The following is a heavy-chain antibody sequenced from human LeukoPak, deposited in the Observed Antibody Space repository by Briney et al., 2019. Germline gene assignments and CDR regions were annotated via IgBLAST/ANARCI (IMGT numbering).Heavy chain of an antibody. Sequence: PSETLSLTCTVSGGSNSSSSYYWGWIRQPPGKGLEWIGSIYYSGSTYYNPSLKSRVTISVDTSKNQFSLKLSSVTAADTAVYYCAREEMATIYVPPITWGQGTLVTVSS. CDR2: IYYSGST. CDR3: AREEMATIYVPPIT. CDR1: GGSNSSSSYY. D-gene: IGHD5-24*01. V-gene: IGHV4-39*07. J-gene: IGHJ5*02.